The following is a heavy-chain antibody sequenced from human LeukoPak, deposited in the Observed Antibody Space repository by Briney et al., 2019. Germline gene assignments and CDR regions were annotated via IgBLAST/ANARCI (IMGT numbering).Heavy chain of an antibody. CDR1: GFTFSSYG. CDR2: ISGSGGST. D-gene: IGHD3-10*01. CDR3: AKSNGYGLVDI. V-gene: IGHV3-23*01. J-gene: IGHJ3*02. Sequence: GGTLRLSCAASGFTFSSYGMSWVRQAPGKGLEWVSAISGSGGSTYYADSVKGRVTISRDNSKNTLYLQMNSLRAEDTAVYYCAKSNGYGLVDIWGQGTMVTVSS.